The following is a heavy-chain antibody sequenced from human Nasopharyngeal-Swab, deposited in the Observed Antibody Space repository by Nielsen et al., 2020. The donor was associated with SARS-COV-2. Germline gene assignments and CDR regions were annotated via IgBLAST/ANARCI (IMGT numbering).Heavy chain of an antibody. Sequence: SLKISCAASGFTFDDYAMHWVRQAPGKGLEWVSGISWNSGSIGYADSVKGRFTISRDNAKNSLYLQMNSLRAGDTALYYCAKQPAADYGMDVWGQGTTVTVSS. CDR2: ISWNSGSI. D-gene: IGHD2-2*01. CDR3: AKQPAADYGMDV. CDR1: GFTFDDYA. J-gene: IGHJ6*02. V-gene: IGHV3-9*01.